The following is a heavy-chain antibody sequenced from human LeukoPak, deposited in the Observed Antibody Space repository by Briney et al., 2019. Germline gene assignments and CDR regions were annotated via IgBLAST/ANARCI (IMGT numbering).Heavy chain of an antibody. CDR2: INHSGST. V-gene: IGHV4-34*01. CDR1: GGSFSGYY. Sequence: PSETLSLTCAVYGGSFSGYYWSWIRQPPGKGLEWIGEINHSGSTNYNPSLKSRVTISVDTSKNQFSLKLSSVTAADTAVYYCARHGGYYYDSYFDYWGQGTLVTVSS. CDR3: ARHGGYYYDSYFDY. D-gene: IGHD3-22*01. J-gene: IGHJ4*02.